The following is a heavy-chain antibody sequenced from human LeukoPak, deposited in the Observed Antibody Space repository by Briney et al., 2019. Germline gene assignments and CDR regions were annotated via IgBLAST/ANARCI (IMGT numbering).Heavy chain of an antibody. CDR1: GYSISSAYY. D-gene: IGHD3-22*01. Sequence: SETLSLTCTVFGYSISSAYYWGWIRQPPGKGLECIGSVYHSGSTYYNPSLKSRVTISIDTSKNQFSLKLRSVTAADTAVYYCATQLDYYDSSGYYYHYFDYWGQGTLVTVSS. J-gene: IGHJ4*02. CDR3: ATQLDYYDSSGYYYHYFDY. CDR2: VYHSGST. V-gene: IGHV4-38-2*02.